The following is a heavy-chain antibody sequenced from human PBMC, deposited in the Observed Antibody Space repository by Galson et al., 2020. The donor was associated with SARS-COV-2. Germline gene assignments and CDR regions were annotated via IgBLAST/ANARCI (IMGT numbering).Heavy chain of an antibody. CDR1: GYTFTGYY. Sequence: ASVKVSCKASGYTFTGYYMHWVRQAPGQGLEWMGWINPNSGGTNYAQKFQGWVTMTRDTSISTAYMELSRLRSDDTAVYYCARAGTTRGVDYFDYWGQGPLVTVSS. D-gene: IGHD4-4*01. CDR3: ARAGTTRGVDYFDY. J-gene: IGHJ4*02. CDR2: INPNSGGT. V-gene: IGHV1-2*04.